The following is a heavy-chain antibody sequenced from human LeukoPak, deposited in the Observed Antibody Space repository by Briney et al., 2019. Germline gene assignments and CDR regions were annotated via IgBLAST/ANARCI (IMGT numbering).Heavy chain of an antibody. V-gene: IGHV3-23*01. CDR2: ISGNSDNT. CDR1: GFTFGNFE. J-gene: IGHJ4*02. Sequence: GGSLRLSCTASGFTFGNFEMSWVRQAPGKGLEWMSAISGNSDNTFYADSVKGRFTISRDNSKNTLYLKVSSLRAEETGVFYCAKGWETSPYYNGFDSWGQGTLVTVSS. D-gene: IGHD3-10*01. CDR3: AKGWETSPYYNGFDS.